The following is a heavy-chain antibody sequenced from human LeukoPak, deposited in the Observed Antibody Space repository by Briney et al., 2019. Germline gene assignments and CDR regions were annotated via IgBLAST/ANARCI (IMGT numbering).Heavy chain of an antibody. Sequence: GGSLRLSCAASGFTFSSYGMHWVRQAPGKGLEWVAFIRYDGSNKYYADSVKGRFTISRDNSKNTLYLQMNSLRAEDTAVYYCAKDAGQWLDPAVDYWGQGTLVTVSS. CDR3: AKDAGQWLDPAVDY. CDR1: GFTFSSYG. CDR2: IRYDGSNK. D-gene: IGHD6-19*01. J-gene: IGHJ4*02. V-gene: IGHV3-30*02.